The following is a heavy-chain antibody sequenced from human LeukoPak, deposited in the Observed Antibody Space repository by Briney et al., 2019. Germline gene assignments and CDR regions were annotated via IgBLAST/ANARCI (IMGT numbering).Heavy chain of an antibody. CDR3: ATESGTYSGTCFDY. CDR1: GFTVSSKS. J-gene: IGHJ4*02. D-gene: IGHD1-26*01. Sequence: PGGSLRLSCAASGFTVSSKSMSWVRQAPGKGLEWVSVIYSGGSTYYADSVKGRFTISRDNAKNSLYLQMNSLRAEDTAVYYCATESGTYSGTCFDYWGQGTLVTVSS. V-gene: IGHV3-53*03. CDR2: IYSGGST.